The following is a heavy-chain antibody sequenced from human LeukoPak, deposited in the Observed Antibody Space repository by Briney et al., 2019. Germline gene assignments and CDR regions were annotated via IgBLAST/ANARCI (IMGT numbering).Heavy chain of an antibody. D-gene: IGHD5-24*01. V-gene: IGHV3-53*01. CDR3: ARVEMATIFAAFDI. CDR1: GFTFSSNY. Sequence: TGGSLRLSCAASGFTFSSNYMSWVRQAPGKGLEWVSVIYSGGSTYYADSVKGRFTISRDNSKNTLYLQMNSLRAEDTAVYYCARVEMATIFAAFDIWAKGQWSPSLQ. J-gene: IGHJ3*02. CDR2: IYSGGST.